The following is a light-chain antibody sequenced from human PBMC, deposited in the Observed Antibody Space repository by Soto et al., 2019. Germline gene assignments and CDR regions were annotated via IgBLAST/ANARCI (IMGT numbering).Light chain of an antibody. V-gene: IGKV3-15*01. CDR1: QSVGGN. J-gene: IGKJ1*01. Sequence: EIVMTQSPATLSVSPGERVTLSCRASQSVGGNLAWYQQKPGQAPRLLIYGASSGATGIPARFSGSGSGTEXTLTIXSXXXXXXXVYFCQQYDDRPWTFGQGTKVEIK. CDR2: GAS. CDR3: QQYDDRPWT.